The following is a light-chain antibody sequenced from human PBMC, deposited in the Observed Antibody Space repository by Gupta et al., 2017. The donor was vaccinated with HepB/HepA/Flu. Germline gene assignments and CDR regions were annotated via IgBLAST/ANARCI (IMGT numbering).Light chain of an antibody. CDR1: QDISSW. CDR3: QQANSFPPLT. CDR2: VAS. Sequence: DIQMTQSPSSVSVSVGDRVTISCRASQDISSWLAWYQQKPGKAPKLLISVASSLQSGVPSRFSGSGSGTDFTLTISSLQPEDFATYYCQQANSFPPLTFGGGTKVEMK. J-gene: IGKJ4*01. V-gene: IGKV1D-12*01.